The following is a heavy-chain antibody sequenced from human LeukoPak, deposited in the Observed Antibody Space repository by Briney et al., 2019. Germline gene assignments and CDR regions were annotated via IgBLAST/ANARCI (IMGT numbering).Heavy chain of an antibody. V-gene: IGHV1-2*02. CDR3: AREAYDSSGYYRRDGAFDI. CDR1: GYTFTGYY. J-gene: IGHJ3*02. Sequence: ASVKVSCKASGYTFTGYYMHWVRQAPGQGLEWMGWINPNSGGTNYAQKFQGRVTMTRDTSISTAYMELSRLRSDDTAVYYCAREAYDSSGYYRRDGAFDIWGQGTMVTVSS. D-gene: IGHD3-22*01. CDR2: INPNSGGT.